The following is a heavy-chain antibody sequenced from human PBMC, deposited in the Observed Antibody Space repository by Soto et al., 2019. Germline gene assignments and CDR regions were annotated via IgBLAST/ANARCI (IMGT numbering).Heavy chain of an antibody. D-gene: IGHD2-15*01. Sequence: WGSLRLSCAASGFTFSSYSMNWVRQAPGKGLEWVSSISSSSSYIYYADSVKGRFTISRDNAKNSLYLQMNSLRAEDTAVYYCARVVRGPTNYYFDYWGQGTLVTVSS. J-gene: IGHJ4*02. CDR1: GFTFSSYS. CDR3: ARVVRGPTNYYFDY. CDR2: ISSSSSYI. V-gene: IGHV3-21*01.